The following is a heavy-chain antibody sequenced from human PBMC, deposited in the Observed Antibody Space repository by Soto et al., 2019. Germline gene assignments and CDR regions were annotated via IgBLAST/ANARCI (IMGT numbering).Heavy chain of an antibody. CDR2: ISAYNGNT. CDR1: GYTFTSYG. CDR3: ARDGVTESYYYYYYYMDV. D-gene: IGHD3-16*01. V-gene: IGHV1-18*01. Sequence: ASVKVSCKASGYTFTSYGISWVRQAPGQGLEWMGWISAYNGNTNYAQKLQGRVTMTTDTSTSTAYMELRSLRSDDTAVYYCARDGVTESYYYYYYYMDVWGKGTTVTVSS. J-gene: IGHJ6*03.